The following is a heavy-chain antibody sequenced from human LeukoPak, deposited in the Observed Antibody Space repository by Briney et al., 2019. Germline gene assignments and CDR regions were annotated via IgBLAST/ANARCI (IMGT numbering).Heavy chain of an antibody. CDR3: TKDNAIVATLVDY. CDR2: ISDSGGST. J-gene: IGHJ4*02. V-gene: IGHV3-23*01. Sequence: GGSLRLLCGASGFIHRSYDMMWVRRATGEGGEGGSAISDSGGSTNYADSAKGRLIIHSDNYKNTLYVQMKSLRAEGTSVYYFTKDNAIVATLVDYWGQGTLVTVSS. CDR1: GFIHRSYD. D-gene: IGHD5-12*01.